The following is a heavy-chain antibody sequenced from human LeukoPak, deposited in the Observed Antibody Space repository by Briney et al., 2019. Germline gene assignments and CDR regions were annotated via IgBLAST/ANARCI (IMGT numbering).Heavy chain of an antibody. Sequence: PGGSLRLSCAASGFTFSSYSMNWVRQAPGKGLEWVSSISDSSSYIYYADSVKGRFTISRDNAKNSLYLQMSSLRADDTAVYYCARVEASGYDYGAFDYWGQGTLVTVSS. J-gene: IGHJ4*02. D-gene: IGHD5-12*01. CDR1: GFTFSSYS. CDR3: ARVEASGYDYGAFDY. V-gene: IGHV3-21*06. CDR2: ISDSSSYI.